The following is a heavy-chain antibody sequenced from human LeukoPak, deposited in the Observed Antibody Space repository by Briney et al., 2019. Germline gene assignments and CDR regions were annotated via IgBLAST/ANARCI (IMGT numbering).Heavy chain of an antibody. D-gene: IGHD1-14*01. Sequence: GESLKISCKGSGYTFTNYWIGWVRQMPGKGLEWMGIIYPRNSATRYGPSIQGRVTIPADKSIGTAYLEWSSLKASDSAMYYCAIPAGASTVDGLDYWGQGTLVTVSS. J-gene: IGHJ4*02. CDR2: IYPRNSAT. CDR3: AIPAGASTVDGLDY. V-gene: IGHV5-51*01. CDR1: GYTFTNYW.